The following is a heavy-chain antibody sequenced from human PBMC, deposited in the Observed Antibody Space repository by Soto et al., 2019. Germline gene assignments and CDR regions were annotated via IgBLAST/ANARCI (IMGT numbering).Heavy chain of an antibody. Sequence: GGSLRPSCAPSGFTVSSKYMSWVRQAPGKGLEWGLVIYSGGRTYYEDSVKGRFSIYRDSPKNTLYLQLNSLGAEATAVNNCARHRGWYYYSYGMVFWGQGTTVAVSS. V-gene: IGHV3-53*01. J-gene: IGHJ6*02. CDR1: GFTVSSKY. CDR3: ARHRGWYYYSYGMVF. D-gene: IGHD6-19*01. CDR2: IYSGGRT.